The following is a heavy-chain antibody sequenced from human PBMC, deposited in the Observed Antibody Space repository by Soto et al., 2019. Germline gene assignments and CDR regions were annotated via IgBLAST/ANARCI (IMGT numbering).Heavy chain of an antibody. CDR2: IKQDGSEK. CDR1: GFTFSSYW. CDR3: ARVGSYYDFWSGYYFYGMDV. V-gene: IGHV3-7*04. Sequence: VGSLRLSCAASGFTFSSYWMSWVRQAPGKGLEWVANIKQDGSEKYYVDSVKGRFTISRDNAKNSLYLQMNSLRAEDTAVYYCARVGSYYDFWSGYYFYGMDVWGQGTTVTVSS. D-gene: IGHD3-3*01. J-gene: IGHJ6*02.